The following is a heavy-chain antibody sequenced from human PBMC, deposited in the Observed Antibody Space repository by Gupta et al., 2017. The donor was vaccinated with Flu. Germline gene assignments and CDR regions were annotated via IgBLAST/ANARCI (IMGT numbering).Heavy chain of an antibody. CDR3: ARLSYDSAGHFT. V-gene: IGHV3-23*01. CDR2: IRPSGET. CDR1: GFTPSNYA. J-gene: IGHJ4*02. Sequence: EVQLLESGGGLVQPGGSLRLSCAASGFTPSNYAMSWARQAPGKGLEWVSAIRPSGETFYADSVKGRFTISRDNSKNSLYLQMNSLRAEDTALYYCARLSYDSAGHFTWGQGTLVTVSS. D-gene: IGHD3-22*01.